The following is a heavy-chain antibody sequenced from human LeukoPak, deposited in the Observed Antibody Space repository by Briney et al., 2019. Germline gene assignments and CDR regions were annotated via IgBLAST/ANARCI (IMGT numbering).Heavy chain of an antibody. CDR1: GFTFSKYA. J-gene: IGHJ4*02. CDR2: ISSSSSYI. V-gene: IGHV3-21*01. Sequence: GGSLRLSCAVSGFTFSKYAMHWVRQAPGKGLEWVSSISSSSSYIYYADSVKGRFTISRDNAKNSLYLQMNSLRAEDTAVYYCAREYGYTRHFDYWGQGTLVTVSS. D-gene: IGHD5-24*01. CDR3: AREYGYTRHFDY.